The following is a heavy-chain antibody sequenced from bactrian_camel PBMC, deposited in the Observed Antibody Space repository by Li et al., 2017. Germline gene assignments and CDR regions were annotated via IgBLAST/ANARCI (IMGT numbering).Heavy chain of an antibody. Sequence: QVQLVESGGGLVQPGGSLRLSCAASGFTFSSYAMTWVRQAPGKGLEWVSSISGGGSNTYYADSVKGRFIISRDNAKNTVYLQMNSLKPEDTAVYYCVSGTNDWGQGTQVTVS. CDR2: ISGGGSNT. J-gene: IGHJ4*01. V-gene: IGHV3S6*01. CDR3: VSGTND. CDR1: GFTFSSYA. D-gene: IGHD4*01.